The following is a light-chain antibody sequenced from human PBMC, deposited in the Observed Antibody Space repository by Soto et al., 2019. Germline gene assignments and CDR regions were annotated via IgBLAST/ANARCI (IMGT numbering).Light chain of an antibody. CDR1: QSVSSN. CDR3: QQYNNWLPWT. Sequence: EIVMTQSPATLSVSPGERATLSCRASQSVSSNLAWYQQKPGQAPRLLIYGASTRATGIPARFSGSGSGTEFTLTISSLQSEDFAVYYRQQYNNWLPWTLGQGTKVDIK. V-gene: IGKV3-15*01. CDR2: GAS. J-gene: IGKJ1*01.